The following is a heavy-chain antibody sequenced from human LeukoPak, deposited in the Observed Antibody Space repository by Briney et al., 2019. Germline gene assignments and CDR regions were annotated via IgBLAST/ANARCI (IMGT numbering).Heavy chain of an antibody. V-gene: IGHV3-64D*09. D-gene: IGHD2-15*01. J-gene: IGHJ6*02. CDR3: VRGYSFGPYGMEV. CDR2: ISDSGGST. Sequence: GGSLRLSCSASGFPFSSYAMHWVRQAPGKGLEYASAISDSGGSTYYADSVKGRFTISRDNSKNTLYLQMSSLRAEDTAVYFCVRGYSFGPYGMEVWGQGTTVTVSS. CDR1: GFPFSSYA.